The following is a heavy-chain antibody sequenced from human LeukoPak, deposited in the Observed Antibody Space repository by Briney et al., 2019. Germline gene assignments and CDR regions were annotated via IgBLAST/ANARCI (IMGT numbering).Heavy chain of an antibody. J-gene: IGHJ4*02. CDR1: GFTFSNYG. CDR3: AKDLRSSASCYPVDY. V-gene: IGHV3-30*02. Sequence: PGGSLRLSCAASGFTFSNYGMDWVRQAPGKGLEWVAFIRYDGSNTYYADSVKGRFTISRDNSKNTLYLQMNSLRADDTAIYYCAKDLRSSASCYPVDYWGQGTLVTVSS. CDR2: IRYDGSNT. D-gene: IGHD2-2*01.